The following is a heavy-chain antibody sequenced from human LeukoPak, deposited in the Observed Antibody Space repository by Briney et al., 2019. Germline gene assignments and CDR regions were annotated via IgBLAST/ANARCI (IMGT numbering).Heavy chain of an antibody. V-gene: IGHV3-23*01. CDR3: AREGNSGYYPY. CDR2: LSGSGSSA. D-gene: IGHD3-22*01. J-gene: IGHJ4*02. Sequence: GGSLRLSCAASGFTFSTYAMSWVRQAPGKGLEWVSGLSGSGSSAYYADSVKGRFTISRDNSKNTLYLQMSSLRAEDTAMYYCAREGNSGYYPYWGQGILVTVSS. CDR1: GFTFSTYA.